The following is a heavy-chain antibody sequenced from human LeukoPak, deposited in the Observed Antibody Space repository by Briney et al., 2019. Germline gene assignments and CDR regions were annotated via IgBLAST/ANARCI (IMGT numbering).Heavy chain of an antibody. Sequence: NPSETLSLTCTVSGGSISSYYWSWLRQPPGKGLEWLGYIYYSGGTNYNPSLKSRVTISVDTSKNQFSLKLTSVTAADTAVYYCARQISRSGRFNYFFDYWGQGTLVTVSS. D-gene: IGHD3-10*01. CDR3: ARQISRSGRFNYFFDY. J-gene: IGHJ4*02. V-gene: IGHV4-59*08. CDR1: GGSISSYY. CDR2: IYYSGGT.